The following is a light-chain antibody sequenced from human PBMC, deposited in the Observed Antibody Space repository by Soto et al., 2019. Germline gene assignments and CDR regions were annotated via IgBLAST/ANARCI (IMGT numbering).Light chain of an antibody. Sequence: DIKMTQSPSSLSASVGDRVTITCRASQSISDYLNWYHQRAGKAPKLLIYSASSLQSGVPPRFSGSGSWTDFTLTISSLQPEDFATYYCQQSYTTPWTFGQGTKVEIK. J-gene: IGKJ1*01. V-gene: IGKV1-39*01. CDR3: QQSYTTPWT. CDR1: QSISDY. CDR2: SAS.